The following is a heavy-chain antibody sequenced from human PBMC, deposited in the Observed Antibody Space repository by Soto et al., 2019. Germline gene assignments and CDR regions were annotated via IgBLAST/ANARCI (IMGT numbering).Heavy chain of an antibody. CDR2: IRVGGGDT. CDR1: GFTFSSSA. V-gene: IGHV3-23*01. Sequence: EVRLLESGGGLAQPGGSRRLSCAASGFTFSSSAMNWVRQAPGKGLEWVSSIRVGGGDTFYADSVRGRFTFSRELYRKTLYLKMNSLRAEDTAIYYCGKCSVGPVRTSGWSNWFDPWGQGTLVTVSS. CDR3: GKCSVGPVRTSGWSNWFDP. J-gene: IGHJ5*02. D-gene: IGHD6-19*01.